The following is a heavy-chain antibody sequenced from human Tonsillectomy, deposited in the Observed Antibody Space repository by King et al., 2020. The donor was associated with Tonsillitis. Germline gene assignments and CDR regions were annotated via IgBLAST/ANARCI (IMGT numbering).Heavy chain of an antibody. CDR1: GGSISSYY. V-gene: IGHV4-59*08. D-gene: IGHD5-24*01. Sequence: QLQESGPGLVKPSETLSLTCTVSGGSISSYYWSWIRQPPGKGLEWIGYNYYSGSTNYNPSLKSRVTMSVDTSKNQFSLKLTSVTAADTAVYYCARPEGDGYGWDAFVIWGQGTMVTVSS. CDR3: ARPEGDGYGWDAFVI. J-gene: IGHJ3*02. CDR2: NYYSGST.